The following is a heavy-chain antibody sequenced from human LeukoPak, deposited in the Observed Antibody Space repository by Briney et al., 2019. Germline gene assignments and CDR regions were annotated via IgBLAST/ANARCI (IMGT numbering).Heavy chain of an antibody. CDR1: GGTFSSYA. CDR2: IIPIFGTA. J-gene: IGHJ3*02. Sequence: SVKVSCKASGGTFSSYAISWVRQAPGQGLEWMGGIIPIFGTANYAQKFQGRVTITADSSTSTAYMELSSLRSEDTAVYFCARDEGAKIAFAIWGQGTMVTVSS. CDR3: ARDEGAKIAFAI. D-gene: IGHD1-26*01. V-gene: IGHV1-69*06.